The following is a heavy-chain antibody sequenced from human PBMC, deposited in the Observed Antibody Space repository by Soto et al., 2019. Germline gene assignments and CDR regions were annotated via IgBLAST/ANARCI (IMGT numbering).Heavy chain of an antibody. Sequence: ASVKVSCKASGYTLTSYAMHWVRQAPGQRLEWMGWINAGNGNTKYSKKYQGRDTITRDTSASTAYMELSSLRSEDTAVYYCARVFWLHGPAANYYYYYMDVWGKGTTVTVSS. J-gene: IGHJ6*03. CDR1: GYTLTSYA. D-gene: IGHD2-2*01. CDR3: ARVFWLHGPAANYYYYYMDV. V-gene: IGHV1-3*01. CDR2: INAGNGNT.